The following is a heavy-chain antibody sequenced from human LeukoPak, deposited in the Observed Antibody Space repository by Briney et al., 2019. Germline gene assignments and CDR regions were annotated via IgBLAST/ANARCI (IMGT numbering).Heavy chain of an antibody. Sequence: PGRSLRLSCAASGFTFSSYGMHWVRQAPGKGLEWVAVIWYDGSNKYYADSVKGRFTISRDNSKNTLYLQMNSLRAEDTAVYYCARVRAVADLDYWGQGTLVTVSS. D-gene: IGHD6-19*01. CDR3: ARVRAVADLDY. CDR2: IWYDGSNK. V-gene: IGHV3-33*01. J-gene: IGHJ4*02. CDR1: GFTFSSYG.